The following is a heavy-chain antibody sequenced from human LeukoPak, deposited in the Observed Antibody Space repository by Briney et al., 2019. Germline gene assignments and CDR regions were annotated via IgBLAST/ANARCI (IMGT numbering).Heavy chain of an antibody. V-gene: IGHV3-21*01. CDR3: ARFGDYYDSSGYFGG. D-gene: IGHD3-22*01. CDR2: ISSSSSYI. Sequence: GGSLRLSCAASGFTFSSYSMNWVRQAPGKGLEWVSSISSSSSYIYYADSVKGRFTISRDNAKNSLYLQMNSLRAEDTAVYYCARFGDYYDSSGYFGGWGQGTLVTVSS. J-gene: IGHJ4*02. CDR1: GFTFSSYS.